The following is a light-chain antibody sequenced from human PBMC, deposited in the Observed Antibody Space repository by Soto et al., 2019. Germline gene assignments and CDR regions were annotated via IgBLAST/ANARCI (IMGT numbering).Light chain of an antibody. V-gene: IGKV1-39*01. J-gene: IGKJ5*01. CDR2: AAS. Sequence: DIQMTQSPSSLSASVGDRATITCRANQSVSNYLNWYHQKPGQAPKLLIFAASSLQSGVPSRFSGSGSGTDFTLTLSSLRPEDVASYYCQQRHRTRSLTFGQGTRLDIK. CDR3: QQRHRTRSLT. CDR1: QSVSNY.